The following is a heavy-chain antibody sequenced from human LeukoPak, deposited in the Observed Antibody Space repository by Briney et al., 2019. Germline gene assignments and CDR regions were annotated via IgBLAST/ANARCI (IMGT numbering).Heavy chain of an antibody. CDR1: GFSLSTSGVG. CDR3: ARGLRYCDWLSTSKYYFDY. J-gene: IGHJ4*02. V-gene: IGHV2-5*02. Sequence: SGPTLVNPTQTLTLTCTFSGFSLSTSGVGVGWIRQPPGKALEWLALLYWDDDKRYSPSLKSRLTITKDTSKNQVVLTMTNMDPVDTATYYCARGLRYCDWLSTSKYYFDYWGQGTLVTVSS. CDR2: LYWDDDK. D-gene: IGHD3-9*01.